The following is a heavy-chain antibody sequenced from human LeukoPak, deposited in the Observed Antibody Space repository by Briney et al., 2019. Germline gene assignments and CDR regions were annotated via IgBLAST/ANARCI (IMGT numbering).Heavy chain of an antibody. V-gene: IGHV4-39*07. CDR1: GGSISSSSYY. Sequence: SETLSLTCTVSGGSISSSSYYWGWIRQPPGKGLEWIGSIYYSGSTYYNPSLKSRVTISLDTSKNQFSLTLSSVAAADTAVYYCARDQAGATTFDFWAREPWSPSPQ. CDR3: ARDQAGATTFDF. D-gene: IGHD1-26*01. J-gene: IGHJ4*02. CDR2: IYYSGST.